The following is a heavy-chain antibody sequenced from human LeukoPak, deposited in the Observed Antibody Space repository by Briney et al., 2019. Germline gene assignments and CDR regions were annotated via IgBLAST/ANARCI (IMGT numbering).Heavy chain of an antibody. CDR3: ARYSSSWHYYFDY. CDR1: GFTFSSYD. J-gene: IGHJ4*02. CDR2: ISSSGNTI. Sequence: PGGSLRLSCAASGFTFSSYDVNWVRQAPGKGLEGVSYISSSGNTIYYTDSVKGRFTISRDNAQNSLYLQMNSLRAEDTAVYYCARYSSSWHYYFDYWGQGTLVTVSS. D-gene: IGHD6-13*01. V-gene: IGHV3-48*03.